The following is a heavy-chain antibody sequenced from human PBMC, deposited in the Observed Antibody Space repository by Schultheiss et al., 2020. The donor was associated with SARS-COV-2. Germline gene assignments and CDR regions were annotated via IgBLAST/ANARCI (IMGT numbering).Heavy chain of an antibody. V-gene: IGHV4-59*12. CDR2: IYYSGST. D-gene: IGHD3-10*01. CDR3: ASGSGSYDFDY. J-gene: IGHJ4*02. CDR1: GGSISSYY. Sequence: SETLSLTCTVSGGSISSYYWSWIRQPPGKGLEWIGYIYYSGSTNYNPSLKSRVTISVDTSKNQFSLKLSSVTAADTAVYYCASGSGSYDFDYWGQGTLVTVSS.